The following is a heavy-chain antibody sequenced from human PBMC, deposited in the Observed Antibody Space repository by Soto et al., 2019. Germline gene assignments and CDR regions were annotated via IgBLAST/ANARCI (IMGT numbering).Heavy chain of an antibody. CDR3: ARGYYDILTGYPSTTYFDY. Sequence: SETLSLTCAVYGGSFIGYYWSWIRQPPGKGLEWIGEINHSGSTNYNPSLKSRVTISVDTSKNQFSLKLSSVTAADTAVYYCARGYYDILTGYPSTTYFDYWGQGTLVTVSS. CDR1: GGSFIGYY. J-gene: IGHJ4*02. V-gene: IGHV4-34*01. D-gene: IGHD3-9*01. CDR2: INHSGST.